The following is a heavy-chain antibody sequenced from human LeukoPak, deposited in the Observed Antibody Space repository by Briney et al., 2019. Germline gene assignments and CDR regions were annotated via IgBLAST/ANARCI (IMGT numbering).Heavy chain of an antibody. Sequence: GGSLRLSCAASGFTFSNAWMSWVRQAPGKGLEWVGRIKSKTDGGTTDYAAPVKGRFTISRDDSKNTLYLQMNSPKTEDTAVYYCTTEAQWLVRRGGDYWGQGTLVTVSS. CDR2: IKSKTDGGTT. D-gene: IGHD6-19*01. CDR1: GFTFSNAW. V-gene: IGHV3-15*01. J-gene: IGHJ4*02. CDR3: TTEAQWLVRRGGDY.